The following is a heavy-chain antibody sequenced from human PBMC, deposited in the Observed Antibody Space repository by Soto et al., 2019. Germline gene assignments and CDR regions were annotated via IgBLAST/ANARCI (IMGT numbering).Heavy chain of an antibody. CDR1: GFTFSNWY. D-gene: IGHD3-16*01. V-gene: IGHV3-11*01. CDR2: ISNSGSII. CDR3: ARGRTDAVWYYDL. Sequence: QVQLVESGGGLVKPGGSLRLSCAASGFTFSNWYMSWIRQTPGKGLEWVSYISNSGSIIHYAESVKGRVTISRDNAKNSLYLQMNGLRAEDTAVYYCARGRTDAVWYYDLWGRGTLVTVSS. J-gene: IGHJ2*01.